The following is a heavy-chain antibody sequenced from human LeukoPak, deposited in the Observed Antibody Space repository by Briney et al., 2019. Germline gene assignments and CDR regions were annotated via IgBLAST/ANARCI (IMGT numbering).Heavy chain of an antibody. CDR2: IDSDTYGNTI. Sequence: GGSLRLSCAASGFTLSSYSMNWVRQAPGKGLEWISYIDSDTYGNTIYYPHTVKGRFTISRDNAKNSLYLQMNSLRAEDTAVYYCARGSVAGILYYFDYWGQGTLVTVSS. CDR3: ARGSVAGILYYFDY. V-gene: IGHV3-48*01. CDR1: GFTLSSYS. D-gene: IGHD6-19*01. J-gene: IGHJ4*02.